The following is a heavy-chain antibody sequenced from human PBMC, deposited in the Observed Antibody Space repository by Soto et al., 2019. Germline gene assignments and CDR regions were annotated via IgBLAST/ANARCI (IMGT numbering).Heavy chain of an antibody. V-gene: IGHV1-18*04. J-gene: IGHJ6*02. CDR3: ARDAKDGSYHYYYYYGMDV. Sequence: QVQLVQSGAEVKKPGASVKVSCKASGYTFTSYGISWVRQAPGQGLEWMGWISAYNGNTNYAQKLQGRVTMTTDTSTSTVYMELRSLRSDDTAVYYCARDAKDGSYHYYYYYGMDVWGQGTTVTVSS. CDR2: ISAYNGNT. D-gene: IGHD1-26*01. CDR1: GYTFTSYG.